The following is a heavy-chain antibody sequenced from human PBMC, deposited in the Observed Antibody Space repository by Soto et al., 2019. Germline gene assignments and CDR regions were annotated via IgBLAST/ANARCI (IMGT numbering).Heavy chain of an antibody. J-gene: IGHJ6*02. CDR3: ARHVTRYYYDSSGYLGGYYYYGMDV. CDR2: XXXXDSDI. Sequence: GESLKISCKGSGYSFISYWIGWVRXXPGXXLXXXGIXXXXDSDIRYSPSFQGQVTISADKSIXTAYLQWSSLKASDTAMYYCARHVTRYYYDSSGYLGGYYYYGMDVWGQGTTVTVSS. CDR1: GYSFISYW. D-gene: IGHD3-22*01. V-gene: IGHV5-51*01.